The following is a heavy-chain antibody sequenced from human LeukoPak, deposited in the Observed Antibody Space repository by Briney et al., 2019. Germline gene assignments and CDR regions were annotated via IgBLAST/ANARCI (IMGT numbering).Heavy chain of an antibody. D-gene: IGHD6-19*01. Sequence: GGSLRLSCAVSGLTFSSHWMNWVRQAPGRGLEWVSYISGSSSSSDGGAKQYADSVKGRFTISRDSAKNSLYLQMNSLRAEDTAIYYCTRISRLAVAGWFDSWGQGALVTVSS. CDR1: GLTFSSHW. V-gene: IGHV3-48*03. CDR3: TRISRLAVAGWFDS. J-gene: IGHJ5*01. CDR2: ISGSSSSSDGGAK.